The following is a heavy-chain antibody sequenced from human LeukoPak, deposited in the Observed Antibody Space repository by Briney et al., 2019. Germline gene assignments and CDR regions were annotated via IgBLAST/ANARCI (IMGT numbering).Heavy chain of an antibody. CDR1: GYTFTSYD. CDR2: MNPNSGNT. D-gene: IGHD5-18*01. V-gene: IGHV1-8*03. Sequence: ASVKVSCKASGYTFTSYDINWVRQATGQGLEWMGWMNPNSGNTGYAQKFQGRVTITRNTSISTAYVELSSLRSEDTAVYYCARDNYLVGYSYGTYYYYMDVWGKGTTVTVSS. J-gene: IGHJ6*03. CDR3: ARDNYLVGYSYGTYYYYMDV.